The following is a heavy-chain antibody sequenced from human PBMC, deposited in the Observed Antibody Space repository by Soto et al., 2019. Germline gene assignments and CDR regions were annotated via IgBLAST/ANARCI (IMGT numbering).Heavy chain of an antibody. CDR1: GGTFSSYT. J-gene: IGHJ5*02. Sequence: QVQLVQSGAEVKKPGSSVKVSCKASGGTFSSYTISRVRQAPGQGLEWMGGIIPLFGTANYAQKFQGRVTITADKATSTASMELSSLRSEDTAVYYCARDPLGYSNSYNWFDPWGQGTLVTVSS. V-gene: IGHV1-69*06. D-gene: IGHD6-6*01. CDR3: ARDPLGYSNSYNWFDP. CDR2: IIPLFGTA.